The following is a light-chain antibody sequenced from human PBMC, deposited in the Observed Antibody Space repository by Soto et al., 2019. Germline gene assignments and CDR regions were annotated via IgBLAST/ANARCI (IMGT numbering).Light chain of an antibody. V-gene: IGKV2-28*01. CDR3: QQLNSYPIT. Sequence: DIVMTQSPLSLPVTPGEPASISCRSSQSLLHSNGYNYLDWYLQKPGQSPQLLIYLGSNRASGVPDRFSGSGSGTDFTLKISRVEAEDVATYFCQQLNSYPITFGQGTRLEIK. J-gene: IGKJ5*01. CDR2: LGS. CDR1: QSLLHSNGYNY.